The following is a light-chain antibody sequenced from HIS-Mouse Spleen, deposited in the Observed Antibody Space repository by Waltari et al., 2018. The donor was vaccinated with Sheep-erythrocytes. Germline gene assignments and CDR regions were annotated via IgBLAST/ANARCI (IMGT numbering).Light chain of an antibody. V-gene: IGLV2-11*01. CDR3: CSYAGSYNHV. Sequence: QSALTQPRSVSGSPGQSVTISCTGTSSDVGGYNYVSWYQQHPGQAPKLMIYDVSKRPSGFPDRFSGSKSCNTASLTISGLQAEDEADYYCCSYAGSYNHVFATGTKVTVL. J-gene: IGLJ1*01. CDR1: SSDVGGYNY. CDR2: DVS.